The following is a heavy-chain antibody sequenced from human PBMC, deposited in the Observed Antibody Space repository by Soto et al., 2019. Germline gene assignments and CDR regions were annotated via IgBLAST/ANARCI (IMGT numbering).Heavy chain of an antibody. V-gene: IGHV1-8*01. CDR1: GYTFTSYD. J-gene: IGHJ6*03. Sequence: ASVKVSCKASGYTFTSYDINWVRQATGQGLEWMGWMNPNSGNTGYAQKFQGRVTMTRNTSISTAYMELSSLRSEDTAVYYCARTYYDFWSGYYQNYYYYMDVWGQGTLVTVSS. D-gene: IGHD3-3*01. CDR2: MNPNSGNT. CDR3: ARTYYDFWSGYYQNYYYYMDV.